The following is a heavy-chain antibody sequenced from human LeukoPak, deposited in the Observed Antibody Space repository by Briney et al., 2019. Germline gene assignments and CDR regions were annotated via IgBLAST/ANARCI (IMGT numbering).Heavy chain of an antibody. CDR1: GYTFTSYY. CDR2: INPSGGST. V-gene: IGHV1-46*01. J-gene: IGHJ5*02. CDR3: ARQAAAGKGGWFDP. Sequence: ASVKVSCKASGYTFTSYYMNWVRQAPGQGLEWMGMINPSGGSTSYAQKFQGRVTMTRDKSTSTVYMELSSLRSEDTAVYYCARQAAAGKGGWFDPWGQGTLVTVSS. D-gene: IGHD6-13*01.